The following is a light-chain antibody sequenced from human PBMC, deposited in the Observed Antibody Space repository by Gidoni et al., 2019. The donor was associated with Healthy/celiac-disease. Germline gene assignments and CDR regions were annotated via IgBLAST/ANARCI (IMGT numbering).Light chain of an antibody. J-gene: IGKJ2*04. CDR2: WAS. CDR3: QQYYSTPRS. CDR1: QSVLYSSNNKNY. Sequence: DIVMTQSPASLAVSLGERATINCKSSQSVLYSSNNKNYLAWYQQKPGQPPKLLIYWASTRESGVPDRFSGSGSGTDFTLTISSLQAEDVAVYYCQQYYSTPRSFGQGTKLEXK. V-gene: IGKV4-1*01.